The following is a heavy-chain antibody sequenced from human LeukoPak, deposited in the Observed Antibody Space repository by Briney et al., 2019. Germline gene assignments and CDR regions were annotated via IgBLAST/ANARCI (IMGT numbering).Heavy chain of an antibody. V-gene: IGHV4-59*01. CDR1: GGSISSFS. Sequence: PSETLSLTCTVSGGSISSFSWSWIRKPPGKELEWIGYLYNSGSTDYNPSLKSRVTISVDTSKNQFSLKLSSVTAADTAVYHCARGSYRFDYWGQGTLVTVSS. D-gene: IGHD3-10*01. J-gene: IGHJ4*02. CDR2: LYNSGST. CDR3: ARGSYRFDY.